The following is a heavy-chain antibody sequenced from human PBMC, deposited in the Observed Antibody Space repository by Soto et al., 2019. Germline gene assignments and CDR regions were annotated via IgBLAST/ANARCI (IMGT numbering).Heavy chain of an antibody. J-gene: IGHJ6*03. V-gene: IGHV4-59*01. CDR3: ARVGENYGSGSYYHRPGYYYMDV. D-gene: IGHD3-10*01. CDR1: GGSISSYY. Sequence: SETLSLTCTVSGGSISSYYWSWIRQPPGKGLEWIGYIYYSGSTNYNPSLKSRVTISVDTSKNQFSLKLSSVTAADTAVYYCARVGENYGSGSYYHRPGYYYMDVWGKGTTVTVSS. CDR2: IYYSGST.